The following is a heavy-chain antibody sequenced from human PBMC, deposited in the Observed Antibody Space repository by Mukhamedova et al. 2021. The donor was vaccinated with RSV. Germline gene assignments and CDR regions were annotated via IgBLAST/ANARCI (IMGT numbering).Heavy chain of an antibody. CDR3: ARDKSGNYQYFY. Sequence: EYMGWINPNNGDTMYAQKFQGRVTMTRDTSISTAYMELSRLRSDDTAVYYCARDKSGNYQYFYWGQGTLITVSS. D-gene: IGHD1-26*01. J-gene: IGHJ4*02. CDR2: INPNNGDT. V-gene: IGHV1-2*02.